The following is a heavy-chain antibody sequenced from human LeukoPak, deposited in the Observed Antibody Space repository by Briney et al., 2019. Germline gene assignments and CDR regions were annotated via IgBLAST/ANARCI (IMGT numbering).Heavy chain of an antibody. V-gene: IGHV1-69*13. D-gene: IGHD3-22*01. CDR1: GGTFSSYA. Sequence: RRASVKVSCKASGGTFSSYAISWVRQAPGQGLEWMGGIIPIFGTANYAQKFQGRVTITADESTSAAYMELSSLRSEDTAVYYCAVEYDSSGYYSDYWGQGTLVTVSS. CDR3: AVEYDSSGYYSDY. CDR2: IIPIFGTA. J-gene: IGHJ4*02.